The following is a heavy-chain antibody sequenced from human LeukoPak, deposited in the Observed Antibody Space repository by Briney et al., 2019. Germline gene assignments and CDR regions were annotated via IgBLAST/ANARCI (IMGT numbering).Heavy chain of an antibody. CDR2: INPNSGGT. CDR1: GYTFTGYY. J-gene: IGHJ4*02. D-gene: IGHD2-2*01. CDR3: ARAPAFLCTSCHGIDY. Sequence: ASVKVSCKASGYTFTGYYMHWVRQAPGQGLEWMGWINPNSGGTNYAQKFQGRVTMTRDTSISTAYMELSRLRSDDTAVYYCARAPAFLCTSCHGIDYWGQGTLVTVSS. V-gene: IGHV1-2*02.